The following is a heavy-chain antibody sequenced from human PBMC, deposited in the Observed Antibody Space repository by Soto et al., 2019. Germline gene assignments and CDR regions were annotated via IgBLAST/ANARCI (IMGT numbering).Heavy chain of an antibody. CDR1: GGSFSDYY. Sequence: QVQLQQWGAGLLKPSETLSLTCAVYGGSFSDYYWSWIRQPPGKGLEWIGEINHSGSTNYNPSLKSRVTISVDTSKNQFSLKLSSVTAADTAVYYCARPGKASRGFAYWCQGTLVTVSS. CDR3: ARPGKASRGFAY. J-gene: IGHJ4*02. D-gene: IGHD6-13*01. CDR2: INHSGST. V-gene: IGHV4-34*01.